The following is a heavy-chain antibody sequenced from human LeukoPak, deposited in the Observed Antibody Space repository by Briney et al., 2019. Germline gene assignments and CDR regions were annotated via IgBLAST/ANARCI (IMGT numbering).Heavy chain of an antibody. Sequence: PSETLSLTCAVSGYSISTGYFWGWIRQSPGQGLEWIGSIFHTGSTSYNPSLKSRVTPSVDTSKNEFSLKLTSVTAADTAIYYCASPRGTYIDYWGQGTLVIVSS. CDR2: IFHTGST. D-gene: IGHD3-16*01. V-gene: IGHV4-38-2*01. CDR3: ASPRGTYIDY. J-gene: IGHJ4*02. CDR1: GYSISTGYF.